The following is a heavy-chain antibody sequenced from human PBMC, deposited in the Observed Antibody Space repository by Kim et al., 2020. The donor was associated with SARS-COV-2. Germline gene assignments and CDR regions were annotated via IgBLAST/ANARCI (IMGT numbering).Heavy chain of an antibody. D-gene: IGHD5-18*01. V-gene: IGHV3-23*03. J-gene: IGHJ6*02. CDR3: AKDTLYSYGHNYYYYYGMDV. Sequence: RFTISRDNSKNTLYLQMNSLRAEDTAVYYCAKDTLYSYGHNYYYYYGMDVWGQGTTVTVSS.